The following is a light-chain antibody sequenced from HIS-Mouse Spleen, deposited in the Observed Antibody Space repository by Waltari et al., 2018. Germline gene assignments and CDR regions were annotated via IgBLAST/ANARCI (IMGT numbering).Light chain of an antibody. J-gene: IGKJ4*01. Sequence: EIVLTQSPATLSLSPGERATLSCRASQGVSSYLAWYQQKPGQAPRLLIYDASNRATGIPARFRGSGSGTDFTLTISSLEPEDFAVYYCQQRSNWPTFGGGTKVEIK. CDR1: QGVSSY. CDR2: DAS. V-gene: IGKV3-11*01. CDR3: QQRSNWPT.